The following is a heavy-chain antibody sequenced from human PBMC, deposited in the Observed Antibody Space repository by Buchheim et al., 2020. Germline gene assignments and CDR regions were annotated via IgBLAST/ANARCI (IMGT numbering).Heavy chain of an antibody. CDR2: IWYDGSNK. D-gene: IGHD4-11*01. Sequence: QVQLVESGGGVVQPGRSLRLSCAASGFTFSSYGMHWVRQAPGKGLEWVAVIWYDGSNKYYADSVKGRFTISRDNSKNTLYLQMNSLRAEDTAVYYCARDSDDYSNVYYYGMDVWGQGTT. CDR1: GFTFSSYG. CDR3: ARDSDDYSNVYYYGMDV. V-gene: IGHV3-33*01. J-gene: IGHJ6*02.